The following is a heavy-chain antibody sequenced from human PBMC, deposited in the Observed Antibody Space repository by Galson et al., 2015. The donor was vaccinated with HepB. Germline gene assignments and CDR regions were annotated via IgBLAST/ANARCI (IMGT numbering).Heavy chain of an antibody. D-gene: IGHD1-26*01. V-gene: IGHV3-49*03. CDR2: IRSKAYGGTT. J-gene: IGHJ3*02. Sequence: SLRLSCAASGFTFGDYAMSWFRQAPGKGLEWVGFIRSKAYGGTTEYAASVKGRFTISRDDSKSIAYLQMNSLKTEDTAVYYCTTPMGAAKASLGAFDIWGQGTVVTVSS. CDR1: GFTFGDYA. CDR3: TTPMGAAKASLGAFDI.